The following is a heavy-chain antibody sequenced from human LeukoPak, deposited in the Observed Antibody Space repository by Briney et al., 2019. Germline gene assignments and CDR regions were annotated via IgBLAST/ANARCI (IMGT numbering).Heavy chain of an antibody. CDR1: GFTFSSYS. V-gene: IGHV3-48*04. CDR3: AREGGSYFFDY. Sequence: GGSLRLSCAASGFTFSSYSMNWVRQAPGKGLEWVSHISSSSSTIYYADSVKGRFTISRDNAKNSLYLQMNSLRAEDTAVYYCAREGGSYFFDYWGQGTLVTVSS. J-gene: IGHJ4*02. D-gene: IGHD1-26*01. CDR2: ISSSSSTI.